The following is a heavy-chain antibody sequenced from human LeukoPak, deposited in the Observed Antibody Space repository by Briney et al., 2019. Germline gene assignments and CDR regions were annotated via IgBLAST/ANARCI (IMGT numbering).Heavy chain of an antibody. D-gene: IGHD2-2*01. CDR1: GGTFSSYA. Sequence: SVKVSCMASGGTFSSYAISWVRQAPGQGLEWMGRIIPIFGIANYAQKFQGRVTITADKSTSTAYMELSSLRSEDTAVYYCARGGSTSFDNWFDPWGQGTLVTVSS. CDR2: IIPIFGIA. CDR3: ARGGSTSFDNWFDP. J-gene: IGHJ5*02. V-gene: IGHV1-69*04.